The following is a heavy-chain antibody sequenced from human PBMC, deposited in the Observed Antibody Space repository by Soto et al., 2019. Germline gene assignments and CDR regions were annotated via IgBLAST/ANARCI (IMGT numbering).Heavy chain of an antibody. CDR3: AAMTDFPRPEFDY. D-gene: IGHD3-3*01. Sequence: PGASVKVSCKASGFTFTHSAVQWVRQARGQRLEWIGWIVVGSGNTNYAQKFHERVTFTGDTSTSTAYMELSSLRAEDTAIYYCAAMTDFPRPEFDYWGQGTPVTVSS. V-gene: IGHV1-58*01. CDR2: IVVGSGNT. CDR1: GFTFTHSA. J-gene: IGHJ4*02.